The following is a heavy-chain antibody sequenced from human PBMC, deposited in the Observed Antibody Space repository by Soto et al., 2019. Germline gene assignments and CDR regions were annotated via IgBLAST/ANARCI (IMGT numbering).Heavy chain of an antibody. D-gene: IGHD6-19*01. CDR3: ARVHVMVVAGSTFDY. Sequence: SQTLSLTCAISGDSVSSNTAAWNWIRSSPSRGLEWLGRTYYRSNWRHDYAVSVKSRITVNPDTSKNHFSLQLNSVTPDDTTVYYCARVHVMVVAGSTFDYWGHGTLVTVSS. J-gene: IGHJ4*03. CDR1: GDSVSSNTAA. V-gene: IGHV6-1*01. CDR2: TYYRSNWRH.